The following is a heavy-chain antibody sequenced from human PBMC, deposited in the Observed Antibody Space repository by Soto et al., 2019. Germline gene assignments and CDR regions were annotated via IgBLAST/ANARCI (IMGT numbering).Heavy chain of an antibody. CDR3: TTRYFVWLDDFDY. V-gene: IGHV5-51*01. CDR1: GYTFTSYW. J-gene: IGHJ4*02. D-gene: IGHD3-9*01. Sequence: PGESLKISCKGSGYTFTSYWIGWVRQMPGKGLEWMGIISPGDSRTKYSPSFQGQVTLSADKSLNTAYLQWSSLEASDIAVYYCTTRYFVWLDDFDYWGQGTLVTVSS. CDR2: ISPGDSRT.